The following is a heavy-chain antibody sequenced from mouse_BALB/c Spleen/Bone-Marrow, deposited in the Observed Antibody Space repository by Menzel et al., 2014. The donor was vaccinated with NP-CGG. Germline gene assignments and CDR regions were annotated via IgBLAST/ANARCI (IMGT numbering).Heavy chain of an antibody. CDR1: GFTFTDSY. Sequence: EVKLVESGGGLVQPGGSLRLSCTTSGFTFTDSYMSWVRQPPGKALEWLGFIRNKAYDYTTEYSASVKGLFTISRDSSQSILYLQMNTLRPEDSATYYCARFPMDYWGQGTSVTVSS. V-gene: IGHV7-3*02. J-gene: IGHJ4*01. CDR3: ARFPMDY. CDR2: IRNKAYDYTT.